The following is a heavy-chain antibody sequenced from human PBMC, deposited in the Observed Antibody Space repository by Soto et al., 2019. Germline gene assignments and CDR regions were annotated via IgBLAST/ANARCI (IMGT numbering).Heavy chain of an antibody. CDR2: VLQTGSST. CDR3: AKDFTPDGYWDFDY. Sequence: GGSLRLSCAASGFTFITYTINLGRHAPGKGLEWVSAVLQTGSSTFYAGSVKGRFTISRDNSQNTLYLQMNNLRAEDTAVYYCAKDFTPDGYWDFDYWGQGTLVTVSS. D-gene: IGHD4-17*01. J-gene: IGHJ4*02. CDR1: GFTFITYT. V-gene: IGHV3-23*01.